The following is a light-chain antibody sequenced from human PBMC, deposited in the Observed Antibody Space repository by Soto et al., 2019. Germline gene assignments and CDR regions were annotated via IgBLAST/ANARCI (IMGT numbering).Light chain of an antibody. J-gene: IGLJ2*01. CDR3: ALWYDSLSGVV. CDR1: NSNVGRHA. V-gene: IGLV1-44*01. CDR2: NID. Sequence: QSVLTQPPSASATPGQTFTISFSGSNSNVGRHAVSWYRHLPGTAHKLLICNIDQRLSGVPDRFSGSRSGSSASLVISGLQSEDEADYYCALWYDSLSGVVFGGGTKLNVL.